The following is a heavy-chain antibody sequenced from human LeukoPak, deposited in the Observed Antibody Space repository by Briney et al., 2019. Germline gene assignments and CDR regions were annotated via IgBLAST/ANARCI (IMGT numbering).Heavy chain of an antibody. CDR3: ARGPYSYDSSGAFDI. V-gene: IGHV4-39*07. D-gene: IGHD3-22*01. J-gene: IGHJ3*02. Sequence: SETLSLTCTVSGGSISTSNYYWGWIRQPPGKGLEWIGNIFYSGSTYYSPSLRSRVTISLDTSRNQFSLKLNSVTAADTAVYFCARGPYSYDSSGAFDIWGQGTMVTVSS. CDR2: IFYSGST. CDR1: GGSISTSNYY.